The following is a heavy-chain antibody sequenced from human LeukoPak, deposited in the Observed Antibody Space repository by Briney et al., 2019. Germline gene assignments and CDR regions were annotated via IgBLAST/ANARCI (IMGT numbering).Heavy chain of an antibody. J-gene: IGHJ4*02. CDR2: IYIDGNT. V-gene: IGHV3-66*01. CDR1: GFTVSRNY. CDR3: ARGDGYNFFDC. D-gene: IGHD5-24*01. Sequence: GGSLRLSSAASGFTVSRNYISWVRQAPGKGLEWVSVIYIDGNTYYADSVRGRFTISRDNSKNTVYLQMNSLRAEDTAVYYCARGDGYNFFDCWGQGTLVTVSS.